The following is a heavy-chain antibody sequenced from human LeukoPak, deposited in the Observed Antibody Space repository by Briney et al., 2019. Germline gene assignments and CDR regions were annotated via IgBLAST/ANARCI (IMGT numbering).Heavy chain of an antibody. D-gene: IGHD5-24*01. Sequence: SETLSLTCTVSGGSISSSSYYWGWIRQPPGKGLEWIGSIYYSGSTYYNPSLKSRVTISVDTSKNQFSLKLSSVTAADTAVYYCAVEMVTINWFDPWGQGTLVTVSS. CDR3: AVEMVTINWFDP. CDR2: IYYSGST. J-gene: IGHJ5*02. V-gene: IGHV4-39*07. CDR1: GGSISSSSYY.